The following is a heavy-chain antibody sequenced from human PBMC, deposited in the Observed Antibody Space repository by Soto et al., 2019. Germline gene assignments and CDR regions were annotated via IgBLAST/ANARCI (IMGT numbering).Heavy chain of an antibody. V-gene: IGHV3-30-3*01. Sequence: VGSLRLACTASGFTFNSHTMHWVRQAPGEGLEWVAVISYDGSYKFYADSVKGRFTISRGNSKSTLYLQMNRLTAADTAIYYCAWEGRPAFGRLPPWDLGVRGQLPTLTVTS. CDR3: AWEGRPAFGRLPPWDLGV. J-gene: IGHJ6*02. D-gene: IGHD1-26*01. CDR2: ISYDGSYK. CDR1: GFTFNSHT.